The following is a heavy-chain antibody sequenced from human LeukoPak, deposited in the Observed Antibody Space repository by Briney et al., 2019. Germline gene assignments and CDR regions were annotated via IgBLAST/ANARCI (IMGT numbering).Heavy chain of an antibody. J-gene: IGHJ6*04. CDR3: AKDSRSAAVYYYYGMDV. Sequence: PGGALRLSCAASGFTFSSYGMHWVRQAPGKGLEWVAGISYDGSNKYYADSVKGRFTISRDNSKNTLYLQMNSLRAEDTAVYYCAKDSRSAAVYYYYGMDVWGKGTTVTVSS. CDR2: ISYDGSNK. V-gene: IGHV3-30*18. CDR1: GFTFSSYG. D-gene: IGHD2-2*01.